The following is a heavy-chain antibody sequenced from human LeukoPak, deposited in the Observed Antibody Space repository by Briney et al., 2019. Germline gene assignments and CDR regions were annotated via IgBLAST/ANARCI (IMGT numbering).Heavy chain of an antibody. D-gene: IGHD3-10*01. Sequence: SETLSLTCTVSGGSISSYYWSWLRQPPGKGLEWIGYIYYSGSTNYNPSLKSRVTISVDTSKNQFSLKLSSVTAADTAVYYCARHKYGPANYYYYGMDVWGQGTTVTVSS. CDR2: IYYSGST. V-gene: IGHV4-59*08. CDR3: ARHKYGPANYYYYGMDV. CDR1: GGSISSYY. J-gene: IGHJ6*02.